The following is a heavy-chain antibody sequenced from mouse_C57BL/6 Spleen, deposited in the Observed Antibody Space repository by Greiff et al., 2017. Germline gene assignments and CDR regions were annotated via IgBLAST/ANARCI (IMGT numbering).Heavy chain of an antibody. CDR3: AKNYGSSSYYYDY. Sequence: VQLQQSGAELVKPGASVKLSCTASGYNFTAYSMDWVKQRPEQGLEWIGRLDPDDGETKYAPQFQGKATLTADTSSNTAYLQLSSLTSEETAVDYCAKNYGSSSYYYDYWGQGTTLTVSA. CDR2: LDPDDGET. J-gene: IGHJ2*01. D-gene: IGHD1-1*01. CDR1: GYNFTAYS. V-gene: IGHV14-2*01.